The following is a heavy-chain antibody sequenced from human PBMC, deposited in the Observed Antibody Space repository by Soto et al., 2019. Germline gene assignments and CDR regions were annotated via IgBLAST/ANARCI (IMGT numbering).Heavy chain of an antibody. D-gene: IGHD4-17*01. CDR3: ARSYGDYRVDY. CDR2: IYYSGST. CDR1: GGSISSGDYY. Sequence: ASETLSLTCTVSGGSISSGDYYWSWIRQPPGKGLEWIGYIYYSGSTYYNPSLKSRVTISVDTSKNQFSLKLSSVTAADTAVYYCARSYGDYRVDYWGQGTLVTVSS. J-gene: IGHJ4*02. V-gene: IGHV4-30-4*01.